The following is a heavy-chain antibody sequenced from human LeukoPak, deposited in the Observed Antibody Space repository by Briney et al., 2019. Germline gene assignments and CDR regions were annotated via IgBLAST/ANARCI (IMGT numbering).Heavy chain of an antibody. J-gene: IGHJ4*02. CDR2: INGHNGDT. CDR3: ARDSRGTIDY. D-gene: IGHD1-26*01. V-gene: IGHV1-18*01. CDR1: GYTFTSYG. Sequence: ASVKVSCKASGYTFTSYGISWVRQAPGQGLEWMGWINGHNGDTNYAQEFQGRVTMTTDTSTNTAYMELRSLRSDDTAVYYCARDSRGTIDYWGQGTLVTVSS.